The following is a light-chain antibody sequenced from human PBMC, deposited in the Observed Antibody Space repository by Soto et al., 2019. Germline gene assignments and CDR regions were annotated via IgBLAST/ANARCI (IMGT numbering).Light chain of an antibody. J-gene: IGLJ3*02. CDR1: SSNIGRGY. V-gene: IGLV1-47*02. Sequence: QSVLTQPPSASGTPGQRGTISCSGSSSNIGRGYVYWFQQLQGTIPKLLIYTNNQRSSGVPDRFSGSKSGTSASLAISGLRSEDEADYYCAAWDDSLSGWVFGGGTKLTVL. CDR2: TNN. CDR3: AAWDDSLSGWV.